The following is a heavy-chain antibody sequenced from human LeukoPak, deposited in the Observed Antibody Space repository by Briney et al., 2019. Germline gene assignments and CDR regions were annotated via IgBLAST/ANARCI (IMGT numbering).Heavy chain of an antibody. Sequence: GGSLRLSCAASGFTFSSYSMNWVRQAPGKGLEWLSYISVSSRNVIDYADSVKGRFTISRDDAKNSQYLQMNSLRAEDTAVYFCARDFGPRLYAFDVWGQGTMITVSS. J-gene: IGHJ3*01. V-gene: IGHV3-48*04. D-gene: IGHD3-16*01. CDR1: GFTFSSYS. CDR3: ARDFGPRLYAFDV. CDR2: ISVSSRNVI.